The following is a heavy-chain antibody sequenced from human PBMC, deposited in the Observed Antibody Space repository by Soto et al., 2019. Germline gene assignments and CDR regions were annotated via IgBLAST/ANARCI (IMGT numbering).Heavy chain of an antibody. D-gene: IGHD3-22*01. CDR3: ARVRHIDSRGPDAIHI. CDR1: GGSISSGGYY. CDR2: IYYSGST. V-gene: IGHV4-31*03. J-gene: IGHJ3*02. Sequence: PSETLSLTCTVSGGSISSGGYYWSWIRQHPGKGLEWIGYIYYSGSTYHNPSLKSRVTISVDTSKNQFSLKLSSVTAADTAVYYCARVRHIDSRGPDAIHIPGQATIVSV.